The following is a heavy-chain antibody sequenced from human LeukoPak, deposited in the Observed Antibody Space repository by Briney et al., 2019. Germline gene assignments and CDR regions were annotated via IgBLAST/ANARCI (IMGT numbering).Heavy chain of an antibody. Sequence: GESLKISCKGSGYSFTSYWIVWVRQMPGKGLEWMGIIYPGDSDTRYSPSFQGQVTISADKSISTPYLQWSSLKASDAAMYYCARATPYYDILTGYYPGWFDPWGQGTLVTVSS. V-gene: IGHV5-51*01. CDR3: ARATPYYDILTGYYPGWFDP. CDR1: GYSFTSYW. D-gene: IGHD3-9*01. J-gene: IGHJ5*02. CDR2: IYPGDSDT.